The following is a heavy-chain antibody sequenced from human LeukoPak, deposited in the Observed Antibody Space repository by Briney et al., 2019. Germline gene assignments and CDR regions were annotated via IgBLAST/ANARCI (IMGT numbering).Heavy chain of an antibody. V-gene: IGHV1-2*02. CDR2: INPNSGGT. CDR1: GYTFTGYY. Sequence: GASVKVSCKASGYTFTGYYTHWVRQAPGQGLEWMGWINPNSGGTNYAQKFQGRVTMTRDTSISTAYMELSRLRSDDTAVYYCARGVRRNNSSHIDYWGQGALVTVSS. CDR3: ARGVRRNNSSHIDY. J-gene: IGHJ4*02. D-gene: IGHD6-13*01.